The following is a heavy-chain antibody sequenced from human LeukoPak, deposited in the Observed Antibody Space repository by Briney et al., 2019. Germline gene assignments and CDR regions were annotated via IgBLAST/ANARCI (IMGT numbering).Heavy chain of an antibody. Sequence: SETLSLTCAVYGGSFSGYYWSWIRQPPGKGLEWIGEINHSGSTNYNPSLKSRVTISVDTSKNQFSLKLSSVTAADTAVYYCARAYSNGYNYWGQGTLVTVSS. CDR1: GGSFSGYY. J-gene: IGHJ4*02. D-gene: IGHD4-11*01. CDR3: ARAYSNGYNY. V-gene: IGHV4-34*01. CDR2: INHSGST.